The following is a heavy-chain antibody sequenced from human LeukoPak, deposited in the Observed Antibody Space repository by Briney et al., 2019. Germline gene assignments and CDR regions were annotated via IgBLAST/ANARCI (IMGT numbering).Heavy chain of an antibody. Sequence: GGSLRLSCAASGFTFSTYWMGWVRQAPGKGLEWVSSISSSSSYIYYADSVKGRFTISRDNAKNSLYLQMNSLRAEDTAVYYCARGAYSSGWYGYYWGQGTLVTVSS. D-gene: IGHD6-19*01. J-gene: IGHJ4*02. CDR1: GFTFSTYW. V-gene: IGHV3-21*01. CDR2: ISSSSSYI. CDR3: ARGAYSSGWYGYY.